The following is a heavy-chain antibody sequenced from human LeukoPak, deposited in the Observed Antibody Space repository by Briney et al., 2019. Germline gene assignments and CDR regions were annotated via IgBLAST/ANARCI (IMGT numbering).Heavy chain of an antibody. D-gene: IGHD3-10*01. CDR2: IYTSGST. CDR3: ARDRGFYYGSGSPNWFDP. Sequence: AGKGLEWIGRIYTSGSTNYNPSLKSRVTMSVDTSKNQFSLKLSSVTAADTAVYYCARDRGFYYGSGSPNWFDPWGQGTLVTVSS. V-gene: IGHV4-4*07. J-gene: IGHJ5*02.